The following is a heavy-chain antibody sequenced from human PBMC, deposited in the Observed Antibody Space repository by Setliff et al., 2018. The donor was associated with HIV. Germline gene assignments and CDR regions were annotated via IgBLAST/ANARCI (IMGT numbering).Heavy chain of an antibody. CDR1: GFIFNDAA. Sequence: PGGSLRLSCVGSGFIFNDAAMHWVRQAPGKGLEWVSGISWNSGSMNYADSVKGRFAISRDNAKNFLYLQMNNLRPEDTAFYYCAKRAGVSGTWYGGPFDIWGQGTTVTV. CDR3: AKRAGVSGTWYGGPFDI. V-gene: IGHV3-9*01. J-gene: IGHJ3*02. D-gene: IGHD1-26*01. CDR2: ISWNSGSM.